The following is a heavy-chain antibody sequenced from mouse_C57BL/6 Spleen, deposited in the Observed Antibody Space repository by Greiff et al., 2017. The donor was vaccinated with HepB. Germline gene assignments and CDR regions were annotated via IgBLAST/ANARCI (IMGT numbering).Heavy chain of an antibody. CDR3: ARWLLPFDY. J-gene: IGHJ2*01. D-gene: IGHD2-3*01. Sequence: VQLQESGPELEKPGASVKISCKASGYSFTSYYIHWVKQRPGQGLEWIGWIYPGSGNTKYNEKFKGKATLTADTSSSTAYMQLSSLTSEDSAVYYCARWLLPFDYWGQGTTLTVSS. CDR2: IYPGSGNT. V-gene: IGHV1-66*01. CDR1: GYSFTSYY.